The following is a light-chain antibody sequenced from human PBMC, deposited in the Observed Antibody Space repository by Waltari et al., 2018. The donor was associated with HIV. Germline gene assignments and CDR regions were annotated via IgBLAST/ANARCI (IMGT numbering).Light chain of an antibody. CDR1: QDISNY. CDR2: DAS. J-gene: IGKJ4*01. V-gene: IGKV1-33*01. CDR3: QQYDNLPLLT. Sequence: DIQMTQSPSSLSPSVGDRVTITCQASQDISNYLNWYQQKPGKAPKLLIYDASNLETGVPSKFSGSGSGTDFTFTISSLQPEDIATYYCQQYDNLPLLTFGGGTKVEIK.